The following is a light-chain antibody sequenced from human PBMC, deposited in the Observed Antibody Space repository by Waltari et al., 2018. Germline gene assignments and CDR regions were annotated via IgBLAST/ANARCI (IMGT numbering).Light chain of an antibody. V-gene: IGKV3-11*01. CDR2: YAS. J-gene: IGKJ5*01. CDR1: QSVSSY. CDR3: QQRGNGPPIT. Sequence: EIVLTQSPATLSLSPEQRATLSCRASQSVSSYLAWFQQKPGQAPRLLIYYASNRAPGIPARFSGSGSETDFTLTISSLEPEDFAVYYCQQRGNGPPITFGQGTRLDMK.